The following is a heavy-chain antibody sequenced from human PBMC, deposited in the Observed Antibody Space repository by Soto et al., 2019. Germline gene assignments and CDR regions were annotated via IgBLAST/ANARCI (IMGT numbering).Heavy chain of an antibody. CDR3: ARSIRGPRKFNGMDV. Sequence: SGPTLVNPTETLTLTCTFSGFSITSPGMSVSWIRQPPGRALEWLTLIERDDDDKYYSTSLKTRLTISKDTRKNQVVLTMANMDPADTATYYCARSIRGPRKFNGMDVWGQGTTVTVSS. CDR1: GFSITSPGMS. CDR2: IERDDDDK. V-gene: IGHV2-70*13. J-gene: IGHJ6*02. D-gene: IGHD1-20*01.